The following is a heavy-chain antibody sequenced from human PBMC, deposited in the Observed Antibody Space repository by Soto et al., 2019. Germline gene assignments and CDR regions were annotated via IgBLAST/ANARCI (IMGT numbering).Heavy chain of an antibody. CDR1: GFTFSNFG. D-gene: IGHD2-2*01. CDR3: AKDKRSATDAFDS. Sequence: QVQLVESGGGVVQPGRSLRLSCAASGFTFSNFGMHWVRQAPGKGLEWVALISYDGSNKYYADSVKGRFTISRDTSKNTLYMQMSSLRAEDTAVYYCAKDKRSATDAFDSWGQGTMVTVSS. CDR2: ISYDGSNK. J-gene: IGHJ3*02. V-gene: IGHV3-30*18.